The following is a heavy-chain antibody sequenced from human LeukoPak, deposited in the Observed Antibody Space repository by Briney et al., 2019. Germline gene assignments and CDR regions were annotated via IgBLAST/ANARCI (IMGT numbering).Heavy chain of an antibody. Sequence: KPSETLSLTCTVSGGSVSSGSYYWSWIRQPPGKGLEWIGYIYYSGSTNYNPSLKSRVTISVDTSKNQFSLKLSSVTAADTAVYYCAKNTSSSPWFDPWGQGTLVAVSS. J-gene: IGHJ5*02. D-gene: IGHD6-6*01. V-gene: IGHV4-61*01. CDR2: IYYSGST. CDR3: AKNTSSSPWFDP. CDR1: GGSVSSGSYY.